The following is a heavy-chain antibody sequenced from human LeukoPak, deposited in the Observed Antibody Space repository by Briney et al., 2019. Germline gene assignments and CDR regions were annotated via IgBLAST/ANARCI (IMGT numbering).Heavy chain of an antibody. CDR1: GFTFSSYW. J-gene: IGHJ3*02. Sequence: GSLRLSCAASGFTFSSYWMSWIRQPPGKGLEWIGEINHSGSTNYNPSLKSRVTISVDTSKNQFSLKLSSVTAADTAVYYCAREYPDDAFDIWGQGTMVTVSS. V-gene: IGHV4-34*01. CDR2: INHSGST. D-gene: IGHD1-14*01. CDR3: AREYPDDAFDI.